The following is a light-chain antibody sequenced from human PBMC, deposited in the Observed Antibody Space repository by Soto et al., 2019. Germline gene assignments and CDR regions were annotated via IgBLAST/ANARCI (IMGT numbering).Light chain of an antibody. CDR3: QQSYDTPRT. CDR2: AAS. V-gene: IGKV1-39*01. Sequence: EIQITQSPSYLSASVGDRVTIACGASQSISSYLNWYQQKPGKAHKXLIYAASSLQSGVPSRFSGSGSGTDFTLTISSLQPEDFATYYCQQSYDTPRTFGQGTKGDI. J-gene: IGKJ1*01. CDR1: QSISSY.